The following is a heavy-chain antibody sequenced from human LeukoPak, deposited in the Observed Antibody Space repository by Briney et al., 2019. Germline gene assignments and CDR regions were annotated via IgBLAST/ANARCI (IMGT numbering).Heavy chain of an antibody. Sequence: GESLKISCKGSGYSFTSYWIGWVRQMPGKGLEWMGIIYPGDSDTRYSPSFQGQVTISADKSISTAYLQWSSLKASDTAMYYCARLGVVPAAIFLGWFDPWGQGTLVTVSS. V-gene: IGHV5-51*01. CDR2: IYPGDSDT. CDR3: ARLGVVPAAIFLGWFDP. J-gene: IGHJ5*02. D-gene: IGHD2-2*01. CDR1: GYSFTSYW.